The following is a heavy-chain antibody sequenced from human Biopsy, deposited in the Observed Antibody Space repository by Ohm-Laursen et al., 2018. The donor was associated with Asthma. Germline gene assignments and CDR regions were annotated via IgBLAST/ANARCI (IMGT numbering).Heavy chain of an antibody. CDR2: IYSGGTS. Sequence: SLRLSCAASGFAVSRDYMFWVRQAPGKGLEWVSVIYSGGTSHTADSVRGRFTISRDNSKNMLFLQMNSLRAEDTAVYYCSRDTLGYYFDIWGQGTQVTVSS. CDR1: GFAVSRDY. J-gene: IGHJ4*02. V-gene: IGHV3-53*05. CDR3: SRDTLGYYFDI. D-gene: IGHD6-13*01.